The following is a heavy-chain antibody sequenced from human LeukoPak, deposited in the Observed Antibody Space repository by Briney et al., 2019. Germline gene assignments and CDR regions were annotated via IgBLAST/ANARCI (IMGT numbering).Heavy chain of an antibody. CDR2: IHYSGST. CDR1: GGSISSFY. Sequence: PSETLSLTCTVSGGSISSFYWNWIRQPPGKGLEWVAYIHYSGSTNYNPSLKSRVTISVDTSKNQFSLKLTSVTAADTAIYYCARLRCDSCYPNWFDPWGQGTLVTVSS. D-gene: IGHD2-15*01. V-gene: IGHV4-59*12. J-gene: IGHJ5*02. CDR3: ARLRCDSCYPNWFDP.